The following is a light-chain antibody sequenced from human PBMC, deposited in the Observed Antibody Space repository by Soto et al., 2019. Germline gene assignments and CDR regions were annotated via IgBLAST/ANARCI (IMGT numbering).Light chain of an antibody. CDR3: QQYHDLFPWT. J-gene: IGKJ1*01. CDR2: DAS. Sequence: DIQMTQSPSSLSASVGDRVTVTCQASQDISNYLNWYQHKAGKAPKLLISDASNLQTGVPSRFSGSGSGTDFTFTISSLQPEDIATYYCQQYHDLFPWTFGQGTKVDI. V-gene: IGKV1-33*01. CDR1: QDISNY.